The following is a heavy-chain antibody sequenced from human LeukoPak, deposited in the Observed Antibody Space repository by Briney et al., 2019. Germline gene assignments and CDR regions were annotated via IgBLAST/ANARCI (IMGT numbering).Heavy chain of an antibody. CDR3: AVDYDYWSAYLSGIRMTPKR. V-gene: IGHV4-34*01. J-gene: IGHJ4*02. Sequence: PSETLSLTCAVYGGSFSGYYWSWIRQPPGKGLEWIGEINHSGSTNYNPSLKSRVTISVDTSKNQFSLKLSSVTAADTAVYYCAVDYDYWSAYLSGIRMTPKRGGQGTLVTVSS. D-gene: IGHD3-3*01. CDR2: INHSGST. CDR1: GGSFSGYY.